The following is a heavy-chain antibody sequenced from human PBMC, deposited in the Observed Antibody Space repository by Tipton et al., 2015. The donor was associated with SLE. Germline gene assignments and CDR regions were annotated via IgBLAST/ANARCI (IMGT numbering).Heavy chain of an antibody. V-gene: IGHV3-30*04. D-gene: IGHD5-12*01. CDR2: ISLDGSNK. Sequence: SLRLSCAASGFTFSNSAMSWVRQAPGKGLEWVAVISLDGSNKYYADSVKGRFTISKDNSRNTLYLEMNSLRAEDTALYYCARDSRWLPDYWGQGTLVTVSS. J-gene: IGHJ4*02. CDR1: GFTFSNSA. CDR3: ARDSRWLPDY.